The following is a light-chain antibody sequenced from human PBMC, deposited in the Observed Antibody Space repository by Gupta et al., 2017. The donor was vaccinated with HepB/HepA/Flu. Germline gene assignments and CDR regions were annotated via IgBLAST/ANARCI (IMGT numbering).Light chain of an antibody. V-gene: IGLV3-1*01. J-gene: IGLJ2*01. CDR2: QDR. CDR1: KLGDKY. Sequence: SYELTQPPSVPVYPGQTASITCSGDKLGDKYACWYQQKPGKSPVLVIYQDRKRPSGIPERFSGSNSGNTATLTIRGTQAMDEADYYCQAWDSSVVFGGGTKLTVL. CDR3: QAWDSSVV.